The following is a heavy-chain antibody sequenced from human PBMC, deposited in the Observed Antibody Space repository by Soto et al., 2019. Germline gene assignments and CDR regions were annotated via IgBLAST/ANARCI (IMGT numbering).Heavy chain of an antibody. J-gene: IGHJ5*02. CDR3: ARDFFDGEGWLSHIDNWFDP. Sequence: GASVKVSCKASGYTFTGYYMHWVRQAPGQGLEWMGWINPNSGGTNYAQKFQGWVTMTRDTSISTAYMELSRLRSDDTAVYYCARDFFDGEGWLSHIDNWFDPWGQGTLVNVSS. CDR1: GYTFTGYY. CDR2: INPNSGGT. V-gene: IGHV1-2*04. D-gene: IGHD5-12*01.